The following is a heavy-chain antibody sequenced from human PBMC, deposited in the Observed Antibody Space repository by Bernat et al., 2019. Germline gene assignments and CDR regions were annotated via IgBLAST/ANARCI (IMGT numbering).Heavy chain of an antibody. V-gene: IGHV3-21*01. J-gene: IGHJ2*01. D-gene: IGHD1-26*01. CDR2: LSCSGTYK. Sequence: EVQLVESGGGLVKPGGSLRLSCAASGFIFSSYSMNWVRQTPGKGLEWVSSLSCSGTYKYYADSVKGRFTISRDNAKNSLYLQMNSLRAEDTAVYFCARGARGDYTNWYFDLWGRGTLVTVSS. CDR1: GFIFSSYS. CDR3: ARGARGDYTNWYFDL.